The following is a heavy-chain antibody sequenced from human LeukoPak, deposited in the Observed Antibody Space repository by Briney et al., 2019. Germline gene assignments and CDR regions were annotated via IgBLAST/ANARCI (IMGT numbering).Heavy chain of an antibody. Sequence: ASVKVSCKASGYTFTDYYLHWVWQAPGQGLEWVGWINPNSGGTNYAQKFQGRVTMTRDTSISTVYMELSRLRSDDTAVYYCSREDYWGQGTLVTVSS. J-gene: IGHJ4*02. CDR1: GYTFTDYY. CDR3: SREDY. V-gene: IGHV1-2*02. CDR2: INPNSGGT.